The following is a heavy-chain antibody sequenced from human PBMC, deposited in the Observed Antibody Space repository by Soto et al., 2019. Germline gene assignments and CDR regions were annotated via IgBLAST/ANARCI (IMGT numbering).Heavy chain of an antibody. D-gene: IGHD6-19*01. J-gene: IGHJ6*02. CDR1: GGSISSYY. CDR2: IYYSGST. V-gene: IGHV4-59*01. CDR3: ARVKGGWIRGSYYYGMDV. Sequence: SETLSLTCTVSGGSISSYYWSWVRQPPGKGLEWIGYIYYSGSTNYNPSLKSRVTISVDTPKNQFSLKLSSVTAVDTAVYYCARVKGGWIRGSYYYGMDVWGQGTTVTVSS.